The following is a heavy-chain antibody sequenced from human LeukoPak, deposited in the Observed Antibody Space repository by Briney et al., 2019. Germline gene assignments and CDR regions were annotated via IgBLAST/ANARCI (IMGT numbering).Heavy chain of an antibody. V-gene: IGHV3-48*01. J-gene: IGHJ4*02. D-gene: IGHD2-2*01. CDR3: ARDLECSSTSCSLPFDY. CDR1: GFTFSSYS. Sequence: QPGGSLRLSCAASGFTFSSYSMNWVRQAPGKGLEWVSYISSSSSTIYYADSVKGRFTISRDNAKNSLYLQMHSLRAEDTAVYYCARDLECSSTSCSLPFDYWGQGTLVTVSS. CDR2: ISSSSSTI.